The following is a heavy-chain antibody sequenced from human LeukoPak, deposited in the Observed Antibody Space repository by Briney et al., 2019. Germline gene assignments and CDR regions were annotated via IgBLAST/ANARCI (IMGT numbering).Heavy chain of an antibody. CDR3: AATGYSSGWGHYYYYGMDV. CDR2: INHSGST. V-gene: IGHV4-34*01. CDR1: GGSFSGYY. Sequence: PSETLSLTCAVYGGSFSGYYWSWIRQPPGKGLEWIGEINHSGSTNYNPSLKSRVTISVDTSKNQFSLKLSSVTAADTAVYYCAATGYSSGWGHYYYYGMDVWGQGTTVTVSS. J-gene: IGHJ6*02. D-gene: IGHD6-19*01.